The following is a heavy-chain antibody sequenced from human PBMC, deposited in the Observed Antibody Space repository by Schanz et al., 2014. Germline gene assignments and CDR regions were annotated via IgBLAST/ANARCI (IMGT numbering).Heavy chain of an antibody. CDR2: IYDSGNT. CDR1: GASVSSDNW. D-gene: IGHD3-10*01. Sequence: QVQLEESGAGLVKPSGTLSLTCAVSGASVSSDNWWNWVRQPPGKGLEWIGEIYDSGNTNYNPSLKSRGTRPVDDPKNQFALQLTSVTAADTAVYYCARGGQGFGEPHQRLFEYWGPGTLVTVSS. V-gene: IGHV4-4*02. J-gene: IGHJ4*02. CDR3: ARGGQGFGEPHQRLFEY.